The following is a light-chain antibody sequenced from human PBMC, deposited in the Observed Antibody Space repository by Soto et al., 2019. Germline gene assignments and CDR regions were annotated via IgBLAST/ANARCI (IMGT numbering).Light chain of an antibody. V-gene: IGKV3-15*01. Sequence: EIVMTQSPATLSVSPGGRATLSCRASQTISGTLAWYQQKPGQAPRLLIHGASTRAPGFPARFSGSGSGTDFTLTISRLEPEDFAVYYCQQYGSSPLISFGQGTRLEI. CDR2: GAS. CDR1: QTISGT. CDR3: QQYGSSPLIS. J-gene: IGKJ5*01.